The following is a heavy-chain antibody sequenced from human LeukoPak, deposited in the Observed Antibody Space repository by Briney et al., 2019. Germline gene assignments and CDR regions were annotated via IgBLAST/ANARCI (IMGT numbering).Heavy chain of an antibody. J-gene: IGHJ4*02. CDR1: GFTFSSYG. D-gene: IGHD3-22*01. CDR2: ISYDGSNE. V-gene: IGHV3-30*18. Sequence: GGSLRLSCAASGFTFSSYGMHWVRQAPGKGLEWVAVISYDGSNEYYADSVKGRFTISRDNSKNTLYLQMSSLRAEDTAVYYCAKDRVNYYDSSGYYYYFDYWGQGTLVTVSS. CDR3: AKDRVNYYDSSGYYYYFDY.